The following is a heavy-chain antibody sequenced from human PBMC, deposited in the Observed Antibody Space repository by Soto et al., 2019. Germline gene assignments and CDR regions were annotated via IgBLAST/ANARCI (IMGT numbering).Heavy chain of an antibody. D-gene: IGHD3-22*01. J-gene: IGHJ4*02. CDR3: AREKGYYNDSSGPFDY. V-gene: IGHV6-1*01. Sequence: SQTLSLTFAISGDGVSSNSAAWNWIRQSPSRVLEWLGRTYYRAQWLNDYADSVKSRITIKPDTSKNQFSLELDSVTPEDTAVYYCAREKGYYNDSSGPFDYWGLGTMVTV. CDR2: TYYRAQWLN. CDR1: GDGVSSNSAA.